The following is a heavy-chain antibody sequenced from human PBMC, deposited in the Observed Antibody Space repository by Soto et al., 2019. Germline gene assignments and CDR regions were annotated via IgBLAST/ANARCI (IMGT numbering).Heavy chain of an antibody. CDR2: IYHSGST. D-gene: IGHD3-10*01. CDR1: GGSISSNNW. CDR3: SGDYRNLPAY. V-gene: IGHV4-4*02. Sequence: PSETLSLTCDVSGGSISSNNWWTWVRQPPGKGLEWIGEIYHSGSTNYNPSLKSRVTISVDKPKNQFSLNLSSVTAADTAVYYCSGDYRNLPAYWGQGTLVTVSS. J-gene: IGHJ4*02.